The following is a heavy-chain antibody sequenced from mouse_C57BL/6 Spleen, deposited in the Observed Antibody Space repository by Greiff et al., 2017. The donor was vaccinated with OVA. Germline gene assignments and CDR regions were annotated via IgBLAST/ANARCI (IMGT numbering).Heavy chain of an antibody. CDR1: GFTFSDYG. V-gene: IGHV5-17*01. CDR3: ARRNWDLYWYFDV. CDR2: ISSGSSTI. J-gene: IGHJ1*03. Sequence: EVQRVESGGGLVKPGGSLKLSCAASGFTFSDYGMHWVRQAPEKGLEWVAYISSGSSTIYYADTVKGRFTISRDNAKNTLFLQMTSLRSEDTAMYYCARRNWDLYWYFDVWGTGTTVTVSS. D-gene: IGHD4-1*01.